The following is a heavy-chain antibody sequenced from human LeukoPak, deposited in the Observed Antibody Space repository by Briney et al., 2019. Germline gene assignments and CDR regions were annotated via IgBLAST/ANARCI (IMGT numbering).Heavy chain of an antibody. D-gene: IGHD1-20*01. J-gene: IGHJ4*02. CDR1: GFTFSSYA. CDR3: AKEVGIPYFDY. Sequence: GGSLRLSCAASGFTFSSYAMSWVRQAPGKGLEWVSTISGTGGSTYYADSVKGQFTISRDNSKNTLYLQMNSLRAEDTAVYYCAKEVGIPYFDYWGQGTLVTVSS. CDR2: ISGTGGST. V-gene: IGHV3-23*01.